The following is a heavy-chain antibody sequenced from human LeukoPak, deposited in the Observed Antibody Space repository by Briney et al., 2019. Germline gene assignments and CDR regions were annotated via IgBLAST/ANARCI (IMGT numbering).Heavy chain of an antibody. V-gene: IGHV3-30*02. CDR1: GFSFSVFW. J-gene: IGHJ4*02. CDR3: AKDHYVWGSYRWVFDY. CDR2: IRYDGSNK. Sequence: HPGGSLRLSCAASGFSFSVFWMHWVRQAPGKGLEWVAFIRYDGSNKYYADSVKGRFTISRDNSKNTLYLQMNSLRAEDTAVYYCAKDHYVWGSYRWVFDYWGQGTLVTVSS. D-gene: IGHD3-16*02.